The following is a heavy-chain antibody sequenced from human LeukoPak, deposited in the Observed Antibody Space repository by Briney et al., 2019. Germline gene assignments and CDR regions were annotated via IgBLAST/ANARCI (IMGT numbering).Heavy chain of an antibody. Sequence: SETLSLTCLVSGDSISTSSYYWGWIRQPPRKGLEWIASIHHNWNTYYNPSLKSRVTISVDTSKNQFSLKLSSVTAADTAVYYCARDSHVTPLDYWGQGTLVTVSS. CDR2: IHHNWNT. V-gene: IGHV4-39*07. CDR1: GDSISTSSYY. J-gene: IGHJ4*02. CDR3: ARDSHVTPLDY. D-gene: IGHD3-16*02.